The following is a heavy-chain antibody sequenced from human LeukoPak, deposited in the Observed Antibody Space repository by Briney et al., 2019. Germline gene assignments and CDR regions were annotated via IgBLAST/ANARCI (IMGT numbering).Heavy chain of an antibody. Sequence: PGGSLRLSCAASGFTFDDYAMHWVRQAPGKGLEWVSGISWNSGSIGYADSVKGRSTISRDNAKNSLYLQMNSLRAEDTALYYCAKDGPPFYYGSGSYYNWFDPWGQGTLVTVSS. CDR2: ISWNSGSI. D-gene: IGHD3-10*01. CDR3: AKDGPPFYYGSGSYYNWFDP. J-gene: IGHJ5*02. CDR1: GFTFDDYA. V-gene: IGHV3-9*01.